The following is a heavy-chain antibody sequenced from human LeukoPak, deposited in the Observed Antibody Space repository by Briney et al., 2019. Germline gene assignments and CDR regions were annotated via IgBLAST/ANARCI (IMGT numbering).Heavy chain of an antibody. CDR1: GASFSGYY. J-gene: IGHJ5*02. D-gene: IGHD5-24*01. V-gene: IGHV4-34*01. CDR2: INHSGST. Sequence: PSETLSLTCAVYGASFSGYYWSWVRQPPGKGLGWLGVINHSGSTNYSTSLKSRVTISVDTSKNQFSLTLSSVTAADTAVYYCARQVGDGYNFGWFGPWGQGTLVTVSS. CDR3: ARQVGDGYNFGWFGP.